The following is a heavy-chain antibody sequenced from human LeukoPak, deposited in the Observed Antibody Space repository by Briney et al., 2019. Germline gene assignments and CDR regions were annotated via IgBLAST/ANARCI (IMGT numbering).Heavy chain of an antibody. CDR2: IKEDGSER. D-gene: IGHD3-22*01. CDR1: AFIFSGHW. V-gene: IGHV3-7*03. J-gene: IGHJ3*02. Sequence: GGSLRLSCEGSAFIFSGHWMNWVRQTPGKGLEWVASIKEDGSERQYVDSVKGRFSISRDNTKGSLFLQLNSLRAEDTAVYYCAREGTMIVVVTGAFDIWGQGTMVTVSS. CDR3: AREGTMIVVVTGAFDI.